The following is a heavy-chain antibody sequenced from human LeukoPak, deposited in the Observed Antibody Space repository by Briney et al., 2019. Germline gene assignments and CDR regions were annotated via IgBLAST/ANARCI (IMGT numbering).Heavy chain of an antibody. D-gene: IGHD6-19*01. Sequence: ASVKVSCKASGGTFSSYAISWLRQAPGQGLEWMGGIISIFGTANYAQKFQGRVTITTDESTSTAYMELSSLRSEDTAVYYCARGSSGHDHYWGQGTLVTVSS. CDR2: IISIFGTA. V-gene: IGHV1-69*05. CDR3: ARGSSGHDHY. CDR1: GGTFSSYA. J-gene: IGHJ4*02.